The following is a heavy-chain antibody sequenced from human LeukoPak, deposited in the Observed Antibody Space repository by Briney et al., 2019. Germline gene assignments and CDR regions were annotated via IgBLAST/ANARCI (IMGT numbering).Heavy chain of an antibody. J-gene: IGHJ6*03. Sequence: ASVKVSSMASGYTFTGYHMHWVRQAPGQGLGWVGRFIPGSGGSNFAQKFQGRVITTRDTSISTAYMELTRLTSDDTAVYYCARGRGSNSNYYYMDVWGTGTTVTVSS. CDR2: FIPGSGGS. CDR1: GYTFTGYH. CDR3: ARGRGSNSNYYYMDV. V-gene: IGHV1-2*06. D-gene: IGHD1-26*01.